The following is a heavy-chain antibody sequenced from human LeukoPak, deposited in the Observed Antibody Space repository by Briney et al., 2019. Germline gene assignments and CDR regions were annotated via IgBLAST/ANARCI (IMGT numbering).Heavy chain of an antibody. V-gene: IGHV7-4-1*02. CDR2: INTNTENP. CDR3: ARDGALPDY. CDR1: GYTFTIYA. D-gene: IGHD1-26*01. J-gene: IGHJ4*02. Sequence: GASVRVSCKASGYTFTIYAMNWVRQAPGQGLYLMGWINTNTENPTYAQGFTGRLVFSFDTSVSTPYLQISSLKAEDTAVYYCARDGALPDYWGQGAPVTVSS.